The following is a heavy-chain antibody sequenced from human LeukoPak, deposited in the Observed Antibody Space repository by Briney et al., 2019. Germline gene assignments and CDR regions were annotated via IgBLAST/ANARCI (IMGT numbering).Heavy chain of an antibody. J-gene: IGHJ4*02. D-gene: IGHD3-22*01. CDR3: ARSSGYGYYFDY. CDR1: GFTFSSDA. V-gene: IGHV3-64*01. CDR2: ISSNGGTT. Sequence: QSGGSLRLSCAASGFTFSSDAMHWVRQAPGKGLEYVSAISSNGGTTHYGNSVKGRFTISSDNSKNTLYLQMGSLRAEDMAVYFCARSSGYGYYFDYWGQGTLVTVSS.